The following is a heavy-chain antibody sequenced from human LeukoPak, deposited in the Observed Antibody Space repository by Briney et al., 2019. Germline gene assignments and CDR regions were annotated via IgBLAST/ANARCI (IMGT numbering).Heavy chain of an antibody. V-gene: IGHV4-34*01. J-gene: IGHJ4*02. CDR2: INHSGST. CDR1: GGSFSGYY. Sequence: SETLSLTXAVYGGSFSGYYWSWIRQPPGKGLEWIGEINHSGSTNYNPSLKSRVTISVDTSKNQFSLKLSSVTAADTAVYYCARKWYYDSRVDYWGQGTLVTVSS. D-gene: IGHD3-22*01. CDR3: ARKWYYDSRVDY.